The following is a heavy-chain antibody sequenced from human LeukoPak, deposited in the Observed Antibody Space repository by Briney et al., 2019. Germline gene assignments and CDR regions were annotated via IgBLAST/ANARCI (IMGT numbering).Heavy chain of an antibody. CDR3: ARSTNYGGSNWYFDL. CDR2: IYYSGTT. V-gene: IGHV4-59*01. Sequence: SETLSLTCAVSGGSISSYYWSWIRLPPEKGLEWIGYIYYSGTTNYSPSPMSRVTMSVDTSKNQFSLKLSSVTAADTAVYYCARSTNYGGSNWYFDLWGRGTLVTVSS. J-gene: IGHJ2*01. CDR1: GGSISSYY. D-gene: IGHD4-23*01.